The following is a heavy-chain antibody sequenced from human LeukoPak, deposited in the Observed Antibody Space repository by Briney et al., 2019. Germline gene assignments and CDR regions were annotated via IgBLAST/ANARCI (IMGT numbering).Heavy chain of an antibody. V-gene: IGHV3-48*01. Sequence: GGSLRLSCAASGFSFSTSYMNWVRQAPGKGLEWVSYISSSSSTIYYADSVKGRFTISRDNAKNSLFLQMNSLRAEDTAVYYCAKSYNGYESKPDYWGQGTLVTVSS. CDR3: AKSYNGYESKPDY. CDR2: ISSSSSTI. CDR1: GFSFSTSY. D-gene: IGHD5-12*01. J-gene: IGHJ4*02.